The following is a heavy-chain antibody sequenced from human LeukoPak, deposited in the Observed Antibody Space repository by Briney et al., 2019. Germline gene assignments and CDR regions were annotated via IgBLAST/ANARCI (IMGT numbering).Heavy chain of an antibody. CDR3: ARVPGPYTTSRFDF. V-gene: IGHV1-2*02. Sequence: ASVRVSCKTSGYTFTGYYLHWVRQAPAQRSEWMVRIDPDSGGTHYAQKFQGRVTVTRDTSITTVYMELSGLTSDDTAVYYCARVPGPYTTSRFDFWGQGTLVTVSS. CDR1: GYTFTGYY. J-gene: IGHJ4*02. D-gene: IGHD2-2*02. CDR2: IDPDSGGT.